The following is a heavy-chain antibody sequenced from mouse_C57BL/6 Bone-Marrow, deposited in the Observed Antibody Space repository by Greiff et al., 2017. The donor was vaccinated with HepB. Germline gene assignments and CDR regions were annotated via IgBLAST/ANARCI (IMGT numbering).Heavy chain of an antibody. CDR3: AISITTVVAPSFYFDY. Sequence: VQLQQPGAELVMPGASVKLSCKASGYTFTSYWMHWVKQSPGQGLEWIGEIDPSDSYTNYNQKFKGKSTLTVDKSSSTAYLQLSSLTSEDSAVYYCAISITTVVAPSFYFDYWGQGTTLTVSS. CDR2: IDPSDSYT. CDR1: GYTFTSYW. D-gene: IGHD1-1*01. J-gene: IGHJ2*01. V-gene: IGHV1-69*01.